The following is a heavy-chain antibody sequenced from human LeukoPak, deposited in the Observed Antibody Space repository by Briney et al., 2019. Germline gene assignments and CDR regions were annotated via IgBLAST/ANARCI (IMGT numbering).Heavy chain of an antibody. CDR1: GFTFSSYG. D-gene: IGHD6-13*01. Sequence: GRSLRLSCAASGFTFSSYGMHWVRQAPGKGLEGVAVIWYDGSNKYYADSVKGRFTISRDNSKNTLYLQMNSLRAEDTAVYYCAREVAAAGPFYYYYGMDVWGQGTTVTVSS. J-gene: IGHJ6*02. V-gene: IGHV3-33*01. CDR3: AREVAAAGPFYYYYGMDV. CDR2: IWYDGSNK.